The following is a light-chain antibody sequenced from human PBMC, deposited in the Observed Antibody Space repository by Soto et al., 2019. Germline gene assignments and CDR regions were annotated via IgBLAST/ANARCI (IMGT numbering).Light chain of an antibody. CDR1: QSVNTN. V-gene: IGKV3-15*01. J-gene: IGKJ1*01. CDR2: GTS. Sequence: ETVMTQSPVTLSVSPGERATLSCRASQSVNTNLAWYQQKVGQAPRLLIYGTSTRATGIPARFSGSGSGTEFTLTISSLQSEDFAVYYCQQYTNWPTFGQGTKWIS. CDR3: QQYTNWPT.